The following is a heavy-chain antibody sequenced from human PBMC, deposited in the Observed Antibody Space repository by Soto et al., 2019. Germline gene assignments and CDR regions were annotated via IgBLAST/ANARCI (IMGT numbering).Heavy chain of an antibody. CDR1: GGTLSTYY. Sequence: PSETLPLTCTVSGGTLSTYYWSWFRQPPGKGLEWIGYIYYTGTTTYNPSIKSRVTISVDSSKNQFSLNLTSVSAADTAVYYCARLGGFYQSLDSWGQGTLVTVS. V-gene: IGHV4-59*08. J-gene: IGHJ5*01. CDR2: IYYTGTT. CDR3: ARLGGFYQSLDS. D-gene: IGHD3-22*01.